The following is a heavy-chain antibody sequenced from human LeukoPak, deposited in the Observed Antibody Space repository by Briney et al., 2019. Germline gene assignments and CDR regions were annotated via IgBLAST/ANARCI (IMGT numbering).Heavy chain of an antibody. CDR2: IKQDGSEK. Sequence: GGSLRLSCAASGFTFSNYWMSWVRQAPGKGLEWVANIKQDGSEKYYVDYVKGRFTISRDNAKNSLYLQMNSLRAEDTAVYYCARMGYCSSTSCPPLTRMDVWGQGTTVTVSS. CDR1: GFTFSNYW. J-gene: IGHJ6*02. CDR3: ARMGYCSSTSCPPLTRMDV. D-gene: IGHD2-2*01. V-gene: IGHV3-7*01.